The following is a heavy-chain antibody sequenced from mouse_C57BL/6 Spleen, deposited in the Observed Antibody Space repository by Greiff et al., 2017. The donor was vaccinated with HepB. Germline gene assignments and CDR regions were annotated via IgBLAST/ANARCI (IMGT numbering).Heavy chain of an antibody. D-gene: IGHD1-1*01. CDR2: ISSGSSTI. J-gene: IGHJ1*03. V-gene: IGHV5-17*01. Sequence: EVKLMESGGGLVKPGGSLKLSCAASGFTFSDYGMHWVRQAPEKGLEWVAYISSGSSTIYYADTVKGRFTISRDNAKNTLFLQMTSLRSEDTAMYYCARPYYYGSYWYFDVWGTGTTVTVSS. CDR1: GFTFSDYG. CDR3: ARPYYYGSYWYFDV.